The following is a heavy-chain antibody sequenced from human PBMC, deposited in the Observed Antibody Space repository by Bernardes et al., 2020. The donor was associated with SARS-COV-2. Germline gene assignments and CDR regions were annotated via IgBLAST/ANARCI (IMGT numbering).Heavy chain of an antibody. CDR3: ARDSFVGAGRFGYYFNY. V-gene: IGHV4-30-4*01. J-gene: IGHJ4*02. CDR2: IYHSGNT. Sequence: SETLSLTCTVSGGSISNPDSFWSWIRQPPGKGLEWIGHIYHSGNTNYKPSLQRRVTISVDTSKNQFSLKLKSVTAADTAVYFCARDSFVGAGRFGYYFNYWGRGTLVTVST. CDR1: GGSISNPDSF. D-gene: IGHD2-21*01.